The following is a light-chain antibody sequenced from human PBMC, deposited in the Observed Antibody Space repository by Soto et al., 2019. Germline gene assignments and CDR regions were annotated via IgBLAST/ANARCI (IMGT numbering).Light chain of an antibody. V-gene: IGKV3-15*01. Sequence: EIVMTQSPATLSVSPGERATLSCRASQSVGSYLAWFQQKPGQAPRLLIYATSTRANDIPARFSGRGSGTEFTLTISSLQSEDFAVYYCQQYNSWLWTFGPATKVDIK. CDR1: QSVGSY. CDR3: QQYNSWLWT. J-gene: IGKJ3*01. CDR2: ATS.